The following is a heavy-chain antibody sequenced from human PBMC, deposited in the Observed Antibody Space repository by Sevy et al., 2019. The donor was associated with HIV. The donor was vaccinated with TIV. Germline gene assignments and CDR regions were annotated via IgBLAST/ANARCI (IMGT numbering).Heavy chain of an antibody. J-gene: IGHJ4*02. D-gene: IGHD3-22*01. CDR3: ARGYYDSGRLNYFDY. CDR1: GFTFSDHY. CDR2: SRNKANSYTT. Sequence: GGSLRLSCAASGFTFSDHYIDWVRQAPGKGLEWVGRSRNKANSYTTEYAASGKGRFTISRDDSKNSLYLQMNSLKTEDKAMYYCARGYYDSGRLNYFDYWGQGTLVTVSS. V-gene: IGHV3-72*01.